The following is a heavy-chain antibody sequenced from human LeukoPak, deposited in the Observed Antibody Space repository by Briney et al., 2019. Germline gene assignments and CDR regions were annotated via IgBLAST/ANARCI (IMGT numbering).Heavy chain of an antibody. CDR2: ISGSGGST. CDR1: GFTFSSYA. CDR3: AREPNQLLRFDY. D-gene: IGHD2-2*01. V-gene: IGHV3-23*01. J-gene: IGHJ4*02. Sequence: GGSLRLSCAASGFTFSSYAMSWVRQAPGKGLERVSAISGSGGSTYYADSVKGRFTISRDNSKNTLYLQMNSLRAEDTAVYYCAREPNQLLRFDYWGQGTLVTVSS.